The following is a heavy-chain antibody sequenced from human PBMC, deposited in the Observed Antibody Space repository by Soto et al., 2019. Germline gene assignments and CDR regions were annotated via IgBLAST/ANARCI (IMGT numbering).Heavy chain of an antibody. CDR1: GGTFSSYA. D-gene: IGHD3-3*01. Sequence: QVQLVQSGAEVKKPGSSVKVSCKASGGTFSSYAISWVRQAPGQGLEWLGGIIPIFGTANYAQKFQGRVTITADEYTSTAYMELSSLRSEDTAVYYCARGRLFGVVTLELDYWGQGTLVTVSS. V-gene: IGHV1-69*01. CDR3: ARGRLFGVVTLELDY. J-gene: IGHJ4*02. CDR2: IIPIFGTA.